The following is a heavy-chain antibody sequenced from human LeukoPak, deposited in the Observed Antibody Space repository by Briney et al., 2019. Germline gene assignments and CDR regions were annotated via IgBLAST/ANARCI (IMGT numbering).Heavy chain of an antibody. J-gene: IGHJ4*02. Sequence: SETLSLTCTVSGGSISSSSYYWGWIRQPPGKGLEWIGSIYYSGSTYYNPSLKSRVTMSVDTSKNQFSLKLSSVTAADTAVYYCARMYSSSWPFDYWGQGTLVTVSS. CDR3: ARMYSSSWPFDY. CDR2: IYYSGST. D-gene: IGHD6-13*01. CDR1: GGSISSSSYY. V-gene: IGHV4-39*07.